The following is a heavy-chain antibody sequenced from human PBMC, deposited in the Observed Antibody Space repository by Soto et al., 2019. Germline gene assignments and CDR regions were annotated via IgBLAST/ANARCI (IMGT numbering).Heavy chain of an antibody. CDR1: GGSISRYY. J-gene: IGHJ5*02. V-gene: IGHV4-59*08. CDR2: SYYTGST. Sequence: SETLSLTCTVSGGSISRYYWSWIRQPPGKGLEWIGYSYYTGSTNYNPSLKSRVTISVDTSKSQFSLKLSSVTAADTAVYYCARWQQNNWFDPWGQGTLVTVSS. D-gene: IGHD6-13*01. CDR3: ARWQQNNWFDP.